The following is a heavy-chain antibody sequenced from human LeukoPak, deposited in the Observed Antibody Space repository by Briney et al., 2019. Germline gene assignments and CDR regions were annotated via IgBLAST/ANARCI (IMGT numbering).Heavy chain of an antibody. J-gene: IGHJ5*02. Sequence: SETLSLTCTVSGASISSGSYYWNWIRQPAGKGLEWIGRIFASGSTNYNPSLKSRVTISLDTSKNQFSLKLASVTAADTAIYYCAKGAGGFSYYNWFDPWGQGTLVTVSS. CDR1: GASISSGSYY. V-gene: IGHV4-61*02. CDR3: AKGAGGFSYYNWFDP. CDR2: IFASGST. D-gene: IGHD5-18*01.